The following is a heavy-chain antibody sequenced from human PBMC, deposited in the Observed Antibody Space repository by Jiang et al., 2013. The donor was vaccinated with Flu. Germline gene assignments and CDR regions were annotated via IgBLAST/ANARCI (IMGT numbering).Heavy chain of an antibody. CDR1: GFTFSSYA. D-gene: IGHD6-13*01. V-gene: IGHV3-23*01. J-gene: IGHJ4*02. CDR2: ISGSGGST. CDR3: AKGGGSSSIRWGSFDY. Sequence: VQLLESGGGLVQPGGSLRLSCAASGFTFSSYAMSWVRQAPGKGLEWVSAISGSGGSTYYADSVKGRFTISRDNSKNTLYLQMNSLRAEDTAVYYCAKGGGSSSIRWGSFDYVGPGNPGPPSP.